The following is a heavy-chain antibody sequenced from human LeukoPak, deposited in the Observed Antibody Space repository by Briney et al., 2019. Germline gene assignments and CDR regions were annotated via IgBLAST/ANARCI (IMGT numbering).Heavy chain of an antibody. CDR1: GGTFSSYA. V-gene: IGHV1-69*13. J-gene: IGHJ4*02. CDR2: IIPIFGTA. Sequence: AASVKVSCKASGGTFSSYAISWVRQAPGQGLEWMGGIIPIFGTANYAQKFQGRVTITADESTSTAYMELSSLRSEDTAVYYCAAQVRDGYNYYPFDYWGQGTLVTVSS. D-gene: IGHD5-24*01. CDR3: AAQVRDGYNYYPFDY.